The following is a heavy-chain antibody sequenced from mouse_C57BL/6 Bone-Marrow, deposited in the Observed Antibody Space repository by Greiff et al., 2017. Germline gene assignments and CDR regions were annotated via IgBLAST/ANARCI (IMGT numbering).Heavy chain of an antibody. V-gene: IGHV1-61*01. CDR1: GYTFTSYW. Sequence: QVQLQQPGAELVRPGSSVKLSCKASGYTFTSYWMDWVKQRPGQGLEWIGNIYPSDSETHYNHKFKDKATLTVDKSSSTAYMQLSSLTSEDSAVYYCASSNYVVPWFAYWGQGTLVTVSA. J-gene: IGHJ3*01. D-gene: IGHD2-5*01. CDR3: ASSNYVVPWFAY. CDR2: IYPSDSET.